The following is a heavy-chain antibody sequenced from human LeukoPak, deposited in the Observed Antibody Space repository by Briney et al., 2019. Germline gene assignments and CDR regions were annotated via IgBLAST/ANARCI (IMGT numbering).Heavy chain of an antibody. D-gene: IGHD2-15*01. CDR3: ASGREYCSGGSCYSSDDAFDI. J-gene: IGHJ3*02. CDR1: GYTFTSYG. V-gene: IGHV1-2*02. CDR2: INPNTGGT. Sequence: ASVKVSCKASGYTFTSYGISWLRQAPGQGLEWMGWINPNTGGTNYAQKFQGRVTMTRDTSISTAYMELSRLRSDDTAVYYCASGREYCSGGSCYSSDDAFDIWGQGTMVTVSS.